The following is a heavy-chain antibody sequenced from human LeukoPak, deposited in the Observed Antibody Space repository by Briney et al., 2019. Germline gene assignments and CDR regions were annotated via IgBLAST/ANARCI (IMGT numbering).Heavy chain of an antibody. D-gene: IGHD1-14*01. J-gene: IGHJ4*02. CDR1: GYTFTSYG. CDR3: ARRVSPQRREPYYFDY. CDR2: ISAYNGNT. V-gene: IGHV1-18*01. Sequence: VASVKVSCKASGYTFTSYGISWVRQAPGQGLEWMGWISAYNGNTNYAQKLQGRVTMTTDTSTSTAYMELRSLRSDGTAVYYCARRVSPQRREPYYFDYWGQETLVTVSS.